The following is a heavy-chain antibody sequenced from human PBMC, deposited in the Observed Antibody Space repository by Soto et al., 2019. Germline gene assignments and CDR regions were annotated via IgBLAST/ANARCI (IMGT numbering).Heavy chain of an antibody. CDR2: FDPEDGET. CDR3: ATTADSSGYYYIDY. CDR1: GYTLTELS. V-gene: IGHV1-24*01. J-gene: IGHJ4*02. Sequence: ASVKVSCKVSGYTLTELSMHWVRQAPGKGLEWMGGFDPEDGETIYAQKFQGRVTTTEDTSTDTAYMELSSLRSEDTAVYYCATTADSSGYYYIDYWGQGNLVTVSS. D-gene: IGHD3-22*01.